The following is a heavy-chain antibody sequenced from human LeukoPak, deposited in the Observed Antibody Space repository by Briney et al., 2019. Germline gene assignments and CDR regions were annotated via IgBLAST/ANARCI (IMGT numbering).Heavy chain of an antibody. D-gene: IGHD3-9*01. J-gene: IGHJ4*02. Sequence: SQTLSLTCTVSGGSISSGDYYWSWLRQPPGKGLEGIGYIYYSGSTYYNPSLKSRVTISVDTSKNQFSLKLSSVTAADTAVYYCARTSLTGYYHDYWGQGTLVTVSS. CDR2: IYYSGST. V-gene: IGHV4-30-4*01. CDR1: GGSISSGDYY. CDR3: ARTSLTGYYHDY.